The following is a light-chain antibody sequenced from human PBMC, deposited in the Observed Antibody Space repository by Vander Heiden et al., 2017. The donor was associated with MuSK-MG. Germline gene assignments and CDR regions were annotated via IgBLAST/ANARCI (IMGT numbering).Light chain of an antibody. CDR2: GAS. V-gene: IGKV3D-15*01. J-gene: IGKJ5*01. Sequence: IVMTHSPATLPVSPGDRATLSCRASQSVSSILDCYQQKPGQAPRLLIYGASTRAKGIPDRFSGSGSGTECTLTSDSRQSEDSAIYYWQYDNNWHTFGQGTRMEIK. CDR1: QSVSSI. CDR3: QYDNNWHT.